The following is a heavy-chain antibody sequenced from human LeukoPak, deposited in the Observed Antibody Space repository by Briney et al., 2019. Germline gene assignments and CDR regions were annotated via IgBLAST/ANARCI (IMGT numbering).Heavy chain of an antibody. CDR3: AREGGMELLGHFDY. J-gene: IGHJ4*02. CDR2: IFYSGST. Sequence: SETLSLTCTVSGGSISSCDYYWSWIRQPPGKGLEGIGYIFYSGSTYYNPSLKSRVTMSVNTSKNQFSLKLNSVTAADTAVYYCAREGGMELLGHFDYWDQGTLVTVSS. V-gene: IGHV4-30-4*08. D-gene: IGHD1-7*01. CDR1: GGSISSCDYY.